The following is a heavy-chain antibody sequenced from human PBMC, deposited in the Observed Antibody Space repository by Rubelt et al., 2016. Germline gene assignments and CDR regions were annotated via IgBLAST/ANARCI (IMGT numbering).Heavy chain of an antibody. CDR2: VTGSGSST. Sequence: EVQLLESGGGLVQPGGSLRLSCAASGFTFSNYAMSWVRQAPGKGLEWVSTVTGSGSSTYYADSVKGRFTISRDNSKNTLDLQMKSLRAEDTAIYYCAKGTYSGSYSGFDYWGQGSLVTVSS. D-gene: IGHD1-26*01. CDR3: AKGTYSGSYSGFDY. CDR1: GFTFSNYA. J-gene: IGHJ4*02. V-gene: IGHV3-23*01.